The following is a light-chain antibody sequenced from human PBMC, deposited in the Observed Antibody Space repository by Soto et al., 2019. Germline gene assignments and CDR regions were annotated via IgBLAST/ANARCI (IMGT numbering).Light chain of an antibody. CDR1: QSVSDY. J-gene: IGKJ4*01. CDR2: DAS. Sequence: EVVLTQSPASLSLSPGDRATLSCRADQSVSDYLAWYQQKPGQPPRLLFFDASSRATGVPHRFSAGGSGTDFTLIISSLQPEDFAVYYCQQRGNWPPTFGGGTKVE. V-gene: IGKV3-11*01. CDR3: QQRGNWPPT.